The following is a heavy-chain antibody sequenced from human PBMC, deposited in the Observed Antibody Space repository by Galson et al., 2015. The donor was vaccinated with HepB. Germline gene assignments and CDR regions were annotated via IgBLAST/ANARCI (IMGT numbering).Heavy chain of an antibody. CDR1: GFTFSSYA. Sequence: SLRLSCAASGFTFSSYAMSWVRQAPGKGLEWVSSTSSSGGSTYYAGSVKGRFTISKDNSKNTLFLQINSLRAEDTAVYYCARVHRCGYDYWGQGTLVTVSS. CDR3: ARVHRCGYDY. J-gene: IGHJ4*02. V-gene: IGHV3-23*01. CDR2: TSSSGGST. D-gene: IGHD5-18*01.